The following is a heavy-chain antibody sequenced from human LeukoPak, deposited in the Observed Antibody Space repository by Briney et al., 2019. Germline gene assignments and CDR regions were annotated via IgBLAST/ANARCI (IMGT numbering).Heavy chain of an antibody. D-gene: IGHD6-19*01. CDR1: GDSITGYY. Sequence: PSETLSLTCTVSGDSITGYYWSWIRQPPGKGLEWIAYISYTGSTSYNPSLRGRVTISLDTSANQFSLKFSSVTTTDTAVYYCVREPSSSGWFAYWGQGTLVTVSS. J-gene: IGHJ4*02. CDR2: ISYTGST. V-gene: IGHV4-59*01. CDR3: VREPSSSGWFAY.